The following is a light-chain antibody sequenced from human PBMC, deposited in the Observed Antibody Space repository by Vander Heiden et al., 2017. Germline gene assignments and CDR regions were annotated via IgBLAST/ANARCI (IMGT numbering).Light chain of an antibody. J-gene: IGLJ2*01. CDR2: AKD. Sequence: SSELTQDPAVSVALGQTVSITCQGDSLRNYFGSWYQQKPGQAPVIVIYAKDKRPSGIPDRFSGSKSGNTASLTITGAQPEDEAVYYCGSRDSTTSHVLFGGGTKLTVL. CDR1: SLRNYF. V-gene: IGLV3-19*01. CDR3: GSRDSTTSHVL.